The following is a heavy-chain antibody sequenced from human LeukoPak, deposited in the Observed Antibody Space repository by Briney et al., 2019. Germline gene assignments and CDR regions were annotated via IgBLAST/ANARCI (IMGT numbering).Heavy chain of an antibody. J-gene: IGHJ4*02. V-gene: IGHV3-15*07. D-gene: IGHD1-1*01. CDR3: ATSITTPGAFDI. CDR2: IVSETVGGRT. Sequence: GGSLRLSCAASSITFTKAWMNWVRQAPGKGLEWVARIVSETVGGRTDYTASVKGRFTISRDDSKSTLFLQMSSLKIEDTAVYYCATSITTPGAFDIWGQGVLVTVSS. CDR1: SITFTKAW.